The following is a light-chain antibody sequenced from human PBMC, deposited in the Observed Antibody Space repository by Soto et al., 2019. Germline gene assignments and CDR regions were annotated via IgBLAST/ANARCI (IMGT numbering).Light chain of an antibody. Sequence: DIQMTQSPSTLSASVGDRVTITCRASQSVSSWLAWYQQKPGQAPKLLIYKASTLQSGVPSRFSGRGSGTDFTLTISSLLPDDFATYYCQQYKSYPLTFGGGTKVEIK. CDR3: QQYKSYPLT. V-gene: IGKV1-5*03. J-gene: IGKJ4*01. CDR2: KAS. CDR1: QSVSSW.